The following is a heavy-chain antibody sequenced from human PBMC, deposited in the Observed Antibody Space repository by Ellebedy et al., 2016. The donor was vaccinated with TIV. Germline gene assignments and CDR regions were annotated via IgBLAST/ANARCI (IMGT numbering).Heavy chain of an antibody. D-gene: IGHD6-13*01. CDR1: GFTFSSYA. CDR3: SAQLANRLAYGMDV. CDR2: ISYDGSNK. V-gene: IGHV3-30-3*01. J-gene: IGHJ6*02. Sequence: PGGSLRLSCAASGFTFSSYAMHRVRQAPGKGLEWVAVISYDGSNKYYADSVKGRFTISRDNSKNTLYLQMNSLRAEDTAVYYCSAQLANRLAYGMDVWGQGTTVTVSS.